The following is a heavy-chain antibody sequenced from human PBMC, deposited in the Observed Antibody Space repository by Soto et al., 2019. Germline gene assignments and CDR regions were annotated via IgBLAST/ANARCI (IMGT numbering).Heavy chain of an antibody. CDR3: ARTYGSRDYFLPFEY. Sequence: QVKLLQSGAEVKKPGASVKVSCKASGYMFNTYGITWVRQAPGQGLECMGWISVYNGNIDYAQKFEGRFTTTTDTSTSTAYMELNSLTSDDTAVYYCARTYGSRDYFLPFEYWGQRTPISVSS. V-gene: IGHV1-18*01. CDR2: ISVYNGNI. J-gene: IGHJ4*02. D-gene: IGHD3-10*01. CDR1: GYMFNTYG.